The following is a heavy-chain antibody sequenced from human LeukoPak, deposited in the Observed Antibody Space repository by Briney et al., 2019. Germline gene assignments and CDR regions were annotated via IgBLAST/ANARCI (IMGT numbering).Heavy chain of an antibody. J-gene: IGHJ4*02. Sequence: ASVKVSCKASGYTFTSYDISWVRQAPGQGLEWMGRIIPILGIANYAQKFQGRVTITADKSTSTAYMELSSLRSEDTAVYYCARGESSSWYLGDYWGQGTLVTVSS. V-gene: IGHV1-69*04. CDR2: IIPILGIA. D-gene: IGHD6-13*01. CDR3: ARGESSSWYLGDY. CDR1: GYTFTSYD.